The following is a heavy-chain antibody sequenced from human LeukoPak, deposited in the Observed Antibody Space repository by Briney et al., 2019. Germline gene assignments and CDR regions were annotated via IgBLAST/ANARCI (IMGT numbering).Heavy chain of an antibody. CDR3: AREGGSIVVVPAANYFDY. Sequence: GGSLRLSCVASGFTFSSSWMAWVRQAPGKGLEWVANIKQDGSEKYYVDSVKGRFTISRDNAKNSLYLQMNSLRAEDTAVYYCAREGGSIVVVPAANYFDYWGQGTLVTVSS. D-gene: IGHD2-2*01. V-gene: IGHV3-7*01. CDR2: IKQDGSEK. CDR1: GFTFSSSW. J-gene: IGHJ4*02.